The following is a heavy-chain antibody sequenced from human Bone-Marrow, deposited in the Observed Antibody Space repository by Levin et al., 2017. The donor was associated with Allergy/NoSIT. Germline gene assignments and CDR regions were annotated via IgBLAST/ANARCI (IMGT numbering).Heavy chain of an antibody. CDR1: GFTFSSYA. CDR2: ISYDGSNK. Sequence: QTGGFLRLSCAASGFTFSSYAMHWVRQAPGKGLEWVAVISYDGSNKYYADSVKGRFTISRDNSKNTLYLQMNSLRAEDTAVYYCARARIAAAGMWYWGQGTLVTVSS. CDR3: ARARIAAAGMWY. V-gene: IGHV3-30-3*01. J-gene: IGHJ4*02. D-gene: IGHD6-13*01.